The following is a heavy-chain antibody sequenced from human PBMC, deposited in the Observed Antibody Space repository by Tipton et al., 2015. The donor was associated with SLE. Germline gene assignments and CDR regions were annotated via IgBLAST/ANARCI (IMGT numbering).Heavy chain of an antibody. V-gene: IGHV4-59*01. J-gene: IGHJ3*02. CDR2: IYYSGST. D-gene: IGHD2-15*01. CDR3: ARAEGSWDAFDI. CDR1: GGSFSDYY. Sequence: LRLSCAVYGGSFSDYYWSWIRQTPGEGLEWIGYIYYSGSTNYNPSLKSRVTISVDTSKNQFSLKLSSVTAADTAVYYCARAEGSWDAFDIWGQGTMVTVSS.